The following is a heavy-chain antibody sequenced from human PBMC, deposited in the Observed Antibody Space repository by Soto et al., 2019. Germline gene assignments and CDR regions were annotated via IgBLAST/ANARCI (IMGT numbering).Heavy chain of an antibody. CDR2: INAGNGNT. D-gene: IGHD5-18*01. CDR1: GYTFTSYA. V-gene: IGHV1-3*01. CDR3: ARDRSSRGYSYGYLVDYFDY. Sequence: ASVKVSCKASGYTFTSYAMHWVRQAPGQRLEWMGWINAGNGNTKYSQKFQGRVTITRDTSASTAYMELSSLRSEDTAVYYCARDRSSRGYSYGYLVDYFDYWGQGTLVTVSS. J-gene: IGHJ4*02.